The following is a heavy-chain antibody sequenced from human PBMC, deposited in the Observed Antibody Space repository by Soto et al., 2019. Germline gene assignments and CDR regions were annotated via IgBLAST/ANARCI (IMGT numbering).Heavy chain of an antibody. CDR1: GYTFTDYG. CDR2: VGTNNANT. Sequence: QVQLVQSGPEVKMPGASVKVSCKTSGYTFTDYGLAWLRQAPGQRPEWMGWVGTNNANTSYAQKFKGRVTMTTDRSTTTTYMELRSLSSDDTAVYYCARELNTDSSAYYSFAYWGQGTLVTVSS. CDR3: ARELNTDSSAYYSFAY. J-gene: IGHJ4*02. V-gene: IGHV1-18*01. D-gene: IGHD3-22*01.